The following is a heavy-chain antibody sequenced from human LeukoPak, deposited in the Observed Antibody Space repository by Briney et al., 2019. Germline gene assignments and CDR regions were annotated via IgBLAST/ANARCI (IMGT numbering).Heavy chain of an antibody. J-gene: IGHJ5*02. Sequence: PSETLSLTCTVSGGSISSYYWSWIRQPPGKGLEWIGYIYYSGSTSYNPSLKSRVTISVDTSKNQFSLKLSSVTAADTAVYYCARGGGGTVAAAGHNWFDPWGQGTLVTVSS. CDR2: IYYSGST. V-gene: IGHV4-59*01. CDR1: GGSISSYY. CDR3: ARGGGGTVAAAGHNWFDP. D-gene: IGHD6-13*01.